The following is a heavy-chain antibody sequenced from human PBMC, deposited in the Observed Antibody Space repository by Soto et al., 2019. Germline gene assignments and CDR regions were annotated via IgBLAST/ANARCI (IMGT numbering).Heavy chain of an antibody. CDR3: ARDGQAIVVVVAATRWFDP. D-gene: IGHD2-15*01. CDR2: INPSGGST. Sequence: QVQLVQSGAEVKKPGASVKVSCKASGYTFTSYYMHWVRQAPGQGLEWMGIINPSGGSTSYAQKFQGRVTMTRETSTSTVYMELSSLRSEDTAVYYCARDGQAIVVVVAATRWFDPWGQGTLVTVSS. CDR1: GYTFTSYY. V-gene: IGHV1-46*03. J-gene: IGHJ5*02.